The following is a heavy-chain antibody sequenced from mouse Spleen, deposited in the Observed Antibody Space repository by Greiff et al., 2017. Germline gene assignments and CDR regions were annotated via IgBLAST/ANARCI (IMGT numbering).Heavy chain of an antibody. CDR3: ARDPSYYGYDWYFDV. J-gene: IGHJ1*01. Sequence: VKLVESGPGLVAPSQSLSITCTVSGFSLTSYAISWVRQPPGKGLEWLGVIWTGGGTNYNSALKSRLSISKDNSKSQVFLKMNSLQTDDTARYYCARDPSYYGYDWYFDVWGAGTTVTVSS. CDR2: IWTGGGT. D-gene: IGHD1-2*01. CDR1: GFSLTSYA. V-gene: IGHV2-9-1*01.